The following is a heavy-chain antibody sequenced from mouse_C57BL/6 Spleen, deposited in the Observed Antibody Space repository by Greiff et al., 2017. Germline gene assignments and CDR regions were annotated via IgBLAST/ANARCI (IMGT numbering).Heavy chain of an antibody. CDR3: ARDSSGHYAMDY. D-gene: IGHD3-2*02. J-gene: IGHJ4*01. V-gene: IGHV14-2*01. Sequence: VQLQQSGAELVKPGASVKLSCTASGFNIKDYYMHWVKQRTEQGLEWIGRMDPEDGETTYAPKFQGKATITADTSSNTAYLQLSILTSEDTAVYYCARDSSGHYAMDYWGQGTSGTVSS. CDR2: MDPEDGET. CDR1: GFNIKDYY.